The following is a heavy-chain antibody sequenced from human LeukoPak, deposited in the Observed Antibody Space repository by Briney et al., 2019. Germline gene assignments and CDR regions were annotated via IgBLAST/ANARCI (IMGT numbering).Heavy chain of an antibody. Sequence: GESLKISCKGSGYSFTSYWIGWVRQMPGKGLEWMGIIYPGDSDTRYSPSFQGQVTISADKSISTAYLQWSSLKASDTAMYYCASSHSSSWYMDASDIWGQGTKVTVSS. CDR1: GYSFTSYW. D-gene: IGHD6-13*01. CDR3: ASSHSSSWYMDASDI. CDR2: IYPGDSDT. J-gene: IGHJ3*02. V-gene: IGHV5-51*01.